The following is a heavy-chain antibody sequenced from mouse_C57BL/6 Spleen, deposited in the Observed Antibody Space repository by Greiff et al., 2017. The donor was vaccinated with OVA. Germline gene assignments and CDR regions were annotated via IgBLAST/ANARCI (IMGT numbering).Heavy chain of an antibody. J-gene: IGHJ4*01. CDR3: ARVQDSSGYDAMDY. Sequence: EVQLVESGGGLVKPGGSLKLSCAASGFTFSSYALSWVRQTPEKRLEWVATISDGGSYTYYPDNVKGRFTISRDNAKNNLYLQMSHLKSEDTAMYYCARVQDSSGYDAMDYWGQGTSVTVSS. CDR1: GFTFSSYA. D-gene: IGHD3-2*02. CDR2: ISDGGSYT. V-gene: IGHV5-4*01.